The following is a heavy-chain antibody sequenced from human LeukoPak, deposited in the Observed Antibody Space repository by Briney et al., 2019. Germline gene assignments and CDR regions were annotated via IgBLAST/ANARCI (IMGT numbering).Heavy chain of an antibody. CDR3: ARVSAYYDFWSGYLYGMDV. D-gene: IGHD3-3*01. V-gene: IGHV1-8*01. CDR1: GYTLTELS. Sequence: ASVKVSCKVSGYTLTELSMHWVRQATGQGLEWMGWMNPNSGNTGYVQKFQGRVTMTRNTSISTAYMELSSLRSEDTAVYYCARVSAYYDFWSGYLYGMDVWGQGTTVTVSS. J-gene: IGHJ6*02. CDR2: MNPNSGNT.